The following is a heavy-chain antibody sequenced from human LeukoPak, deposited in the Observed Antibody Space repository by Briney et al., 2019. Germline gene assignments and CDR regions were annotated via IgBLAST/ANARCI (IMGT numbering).Heavy chain of an antibody. V-gene: IGHV3-30*18. Sequence: GGSLRLSCAASGFTFSSYGMHWVRPAPGKGREWVAVISYDGSNKNYADSVKGRFTISRDNSKNTLYLQMNSLRAEDTAVYYCAKAMYSSSPRFDYWGQGTLVTVSS. CDR3: AKAMYSSSPRFDY. CDR2: ISYDGSNK. CDR1: GFTFSSYG. D-gene: IGHD6-6*01. J-gene: IGHJ4*02.